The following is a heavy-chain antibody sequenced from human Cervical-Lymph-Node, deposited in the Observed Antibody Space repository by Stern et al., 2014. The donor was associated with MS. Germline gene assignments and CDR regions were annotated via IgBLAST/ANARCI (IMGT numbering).Heavy chain of an antibody. D-gene: IGHD6-19*01. CDR2: ISPGLDSV. CDR1: GGIFISST. Sequence: VQLGESGAELKKPGSSVQVSCTTSGGIFISSTITWGRQVPGQGIEWMGDISPGLDSVDYAQEFQGRFTLTADDSTNTVYMELTSLQSGDTAMYYCARDGFDSGSALAFWGQGTLVTVSS. J-gene: IGHJ4*02. V-gene: IGHV1-69*01. CDR3: ARDGFDSGSALAF.